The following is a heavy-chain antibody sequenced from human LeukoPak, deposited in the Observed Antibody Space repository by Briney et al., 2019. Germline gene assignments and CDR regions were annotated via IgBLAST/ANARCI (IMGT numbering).Heavy chain of an antibody. D-gene: IGHD2-2*01. CDR2: MNPNSGNT. V-gene: IGHV1-8*01. Sequence: GASVKVSCKASGYTFTSYDINWVRQATGQGLEWMGWMNPNSGNTGYAQKFQGRVTMTRNTSISTAYMELSSLRSEDTAVYYCARDGGLLLRNYCSSTSCHVPPPTSYGMDVWGQGTTVTVSS. CDR3: ARDGGLLLRNYCSSTSCHVPPPTSYGMDV. CDR1: GYTFTSYD. J-gene: IGHJ6*02.